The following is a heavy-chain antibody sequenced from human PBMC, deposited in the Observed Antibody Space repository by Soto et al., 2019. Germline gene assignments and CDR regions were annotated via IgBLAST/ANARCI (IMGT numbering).Heavy chain of an antibody. CDR1: GVTFSSYA. V-gene: IGHV3-23*01. D-gene: IGHD1-26*01. CDR2: IRGDDSST. J-gene: IGHJ6*02. CDR3: AKTRAVSGSYSSDGLDV. Sequence: GGSLRLSCAASGVTFSSYALTWVRQAPGKGLEYVSAIRGDDSSTYYADSVKGRFTISRDKSKITLYLQMNSLRAEDTALYYCAKTRAVSGSYSSDGLDVWGQGTMVTVSS.